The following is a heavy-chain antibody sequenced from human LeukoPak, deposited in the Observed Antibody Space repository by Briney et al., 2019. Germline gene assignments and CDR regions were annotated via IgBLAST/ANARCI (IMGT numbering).Heavy chain of an antibody. J-gene: IGHJ4*02. D-gene: IGHD1-26*01. V-gene: IGHV3-48*03. CDR2: ISSSGSTI. CDR3: ARGPVGAAPFDY. CDR1: GFTFSSYE. Sequence: GGSLRLSCAASGFTFSSYEMNWVRQAPGKGLEWVSYISSSGSTIYYADSVKGRFTISRDNAKNSLYLQMNSLRAEDTAVYYCARGPVGAAPFDYWGQGTLVTVSS.